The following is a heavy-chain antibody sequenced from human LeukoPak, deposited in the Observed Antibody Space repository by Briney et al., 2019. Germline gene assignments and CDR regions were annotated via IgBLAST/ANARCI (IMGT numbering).Heavy chain of an antibody. CDR1: GRSFSDYY. V-gene: IGHV4-34*01. CDR3: ARGQTTPVGINDY. J-gene: IGHJ4*02. Sequence: SETLSLTCAVYGRSFSDYYWSWIRQPPGKGLEWIGEINHSGSTNYNPSLRSRVTISVDTSKDQFSLRLNSVTAADTAVYYCARGQTTPVGINDYWGQGTLVTISS. D-gene: IGHD1-1*01. CDR2: INHSGST.